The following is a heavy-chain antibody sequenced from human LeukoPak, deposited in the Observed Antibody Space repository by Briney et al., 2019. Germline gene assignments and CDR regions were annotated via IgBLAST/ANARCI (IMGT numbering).Heavy chain of an antibody. V-gene: IGHV4-39*07. Sequence: SETLSLTCTVSGGSLSSYIYYWGWIRQPPGKGLEWIGNMYYDGSTYYNPSLKSRVTISVDTSKNQFSLKLSSVTAADTAVYYCARQGQLEFFDYWGQGTLVTVSS. CDR3: ARQGQLEFFDY. CDR1: GGSLSSYIYY. J-gene: IGHJ4*02. CDR2: MYYDGST. D-gene: IGHD1-1*01.